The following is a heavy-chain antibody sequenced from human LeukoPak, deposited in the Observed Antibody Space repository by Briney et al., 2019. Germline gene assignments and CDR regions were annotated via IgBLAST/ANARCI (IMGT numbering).Heavy chain of an antibody. CDR1: GYTFSSYD. CDR2: MNPNSGNT. CDR3: AREPLDGEGATIFDF. V-gene: IGHV1-8*01. Sequence: ASVKVSCKTSGYTFSSYDINWVRQATGQGLEWMGWMNPNSGNTGYAQNFQGRVTMTRNPSISTAYMELSSLRSEDTAVYYCAREPLDGEGATIFDFWGQGTQVTVSS. J-gene: IGHJ4*02. D-gene: IGHD5-12*01.